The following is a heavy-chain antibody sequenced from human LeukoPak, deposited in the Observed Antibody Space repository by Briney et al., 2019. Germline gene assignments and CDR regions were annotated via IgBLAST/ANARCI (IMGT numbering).Heavy chain of an antibody. CDR3: ARVRQWLIDY. CDR1: GFTFRSYA. J-gene: IGHJ4*02. D-gene: IGHD6-19*01. V-gene: IGHV3-21*01. CDR2: ISLSSGYI. Sequence: GGSLRLSCAASGFTFRSYAMSWVRQAPGKGLEWVSSISLSSGYILYADSVKGRFTISRDDAKNSLYLQMNSLRVEDTAVYYCARVRQWLIDYWGQGTLVAVSS.